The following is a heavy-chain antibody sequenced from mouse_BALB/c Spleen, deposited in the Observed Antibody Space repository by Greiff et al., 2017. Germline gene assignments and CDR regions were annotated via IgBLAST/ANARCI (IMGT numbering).Heavy chain of an antibody. CDR3: TRHGNYHYAMDY. Sequence: EVKLVESGGGLVQPGGSMKLSCVASGFTFSNYWMNWVRQSPEKGLEWVAEIRLKSNNYATHYAESVKGRFTISRDDSKSSVYLQMNNLRAEDTGIYYCTRHGNYHYAMDYWGQGTSVTVSS. D-gene: IGHD2-1*01. CDR1: GFTFSNYW. J-gene: IGHJ4*01. V-gene: IGHV6-6*02. CDR2: IRLKSNNYAT.